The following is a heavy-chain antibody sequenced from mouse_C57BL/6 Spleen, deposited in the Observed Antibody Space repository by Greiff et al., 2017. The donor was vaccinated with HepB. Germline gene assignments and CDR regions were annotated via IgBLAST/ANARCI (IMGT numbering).Heavy chain of an antibody. CDR2: INPNYGTT. CDR3: ARSTYYGSSLHWYFDV. Sequence: SGPELVKPGASVKISCKASGYSFTDYNMNWVKQSNGKSLEWIGVINPNYGTTSYNQKFKGKATLTVDQSSSTAYMQLNSLTSEDSAVYYCARSTYYGSSLHWYFDVWGTGTTVTVSS. CDR1: GYSFTDYN. D-gene: IGHD1-1*01. V-gene: IGHV1-39*01. J-gene: IGHJ1*03.